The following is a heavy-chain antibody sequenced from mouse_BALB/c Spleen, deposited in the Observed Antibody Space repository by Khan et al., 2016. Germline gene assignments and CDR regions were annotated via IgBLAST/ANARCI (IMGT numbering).Heavy chain of an antibody. J-gene: IGHJ3*01. V-gene: IGHV5-4*02. CDR2: ISDGGSYT. CDR3: ERGGLRRGFAY. CDR1: GFTFSDYY. D-gene: IGHD2-4*01. Sequence: EVELVESGGGLVKPGGSLKLSCAASGFTFSDYYMYWVRQTPEKRLEWVATISDGGSYTYYPDSVKGRFTISRDNAKNNLYLQMSSLKSEDTAMYYGERGGLRRGFAYWGQGTLVTVSA.